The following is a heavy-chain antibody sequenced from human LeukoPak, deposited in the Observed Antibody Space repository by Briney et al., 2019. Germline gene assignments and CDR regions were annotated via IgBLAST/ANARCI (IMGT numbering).Heavy chain of an antibody. CDR2: IKSKTDGGTT. Sequence: GGSLRLSCAASGFTFSNAWMSWVRQAPGKGLEWVGRIKSKTDGGTTDYAAPVKGRFTISRGDSKNTLYLQMNSLKTEDTAVYYCTTTPMITFGGVIVIPGYWGQGTLVTVSS. V-gene: IGHV3-15*01. CDR3: TTTPMITFGGVIVIPGY. CDR1: GFTFSNAW. D-gene: IGHD3-16*02. J-gene: IGHJ4*02.